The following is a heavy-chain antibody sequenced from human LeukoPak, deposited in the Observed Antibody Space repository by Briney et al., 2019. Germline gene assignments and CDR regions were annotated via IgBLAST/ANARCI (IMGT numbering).Heavy chain of an antibody. D-gene: IGHD5-18*01. CDR2: MNPNSGNT. CDR1: GYTFTSYD. J-gene: IGHJ3*02. Sequence: GASVKVSCKASGYTFTSYDINWVRQATGQGLECMGWMNPNSGNTGYAQKFQGRVTMTRNTSISTAYMELSSLRSEDTAVYYCARGSGYSYGYDAFDIWGQGTMVTVSS. CDR3: ARGSGYSYGYDAFDI. V-gene: IGHV1-8*01.